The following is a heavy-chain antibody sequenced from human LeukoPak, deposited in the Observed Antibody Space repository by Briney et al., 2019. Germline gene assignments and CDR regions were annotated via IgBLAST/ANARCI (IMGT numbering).Heavy chain of an antibody. J-gene: IGHJ4*02. CDR2: IRYDGSNK. D-gene: IGHD6-6*01. Sequence: GGSLRLSCEASGFTFSNYGMHWVRQAPGQGLDWVTFIRYDGSNKYYADSVKGRFTISRDNSKNTLYLQMNSLRAEDTAVYYCAKAIYSSSSLDYWGQGTLVTVSS. V-gene: IGHV3-30*02. CDR3: AKAIYSSSSLDY. CDR1: GFTFSNYG.